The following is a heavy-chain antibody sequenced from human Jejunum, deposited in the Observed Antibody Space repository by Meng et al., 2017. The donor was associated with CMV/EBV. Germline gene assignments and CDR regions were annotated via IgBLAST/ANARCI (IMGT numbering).Heavy chain of an antibody. CDR1: GCSIRGYY. CDR2: MYYSGQT. Sequence: GCSIRGYYWSLLRQPPGKGLGLLGYMYYSGQTTYNPSLESRVTISLDTSKNQFSLNLRSVTAADTAVYYCSRVGKDRSGGDCLFDHWGQGTLVTVSS. D-gene: IGHD2-21*01. CDR3: SRVGKDRSGGDCLFDH. V-gene: IGHV4-59*01. J-gene: IGHJ4*02.